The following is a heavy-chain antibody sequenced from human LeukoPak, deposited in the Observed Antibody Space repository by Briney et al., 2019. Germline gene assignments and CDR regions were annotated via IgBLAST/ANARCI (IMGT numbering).Heavy chain of an antibody. V-gene: IGHV3-11*04. J-gene: IGHJ4*02. Sequence: LSLTCSVSGYSISSGYYWDWIRQPPGKGLEWISYISNSGSTKYYADSVKGRFTISRDNSKNTLYLQMNSLRAEDTAVYYCAKVGGGDLDYWGQGTLVTVSS. CDR3: AKVGGGDLDY. D-gene: IGHD4-17*01. CDR1: GYSISSGYY. CDR2: ISNSGSTK.